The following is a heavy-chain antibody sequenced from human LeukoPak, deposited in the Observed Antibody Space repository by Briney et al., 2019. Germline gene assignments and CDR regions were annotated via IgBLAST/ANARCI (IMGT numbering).Heavy chain of an antibody. J-gene: IGHJ3*01. Sequence: PSETLSLTCTVSSGFISGSSWSWVRQPPGKRLEWIGYINYSGTTDYNPSLKSRVTISVDTSKNQFSLKLSSVTAGDTAVYYCARHDEYSRAFDRWGQGTLVTVSS. CDR1: SGFISGSS. CDR3: ARHDEYSRAFDR. V-gene: IGHV4-59*08. CDR2: INYSGTT. D-gene: IGHD6-6*01.